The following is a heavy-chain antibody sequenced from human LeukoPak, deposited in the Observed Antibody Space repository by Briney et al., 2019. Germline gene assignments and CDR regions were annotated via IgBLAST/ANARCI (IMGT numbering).Heavy chain of an antibody. CDR1: GLPFSHQW. CDR2: ISPDGSER. J-gene: IGHJ3*02. Sequence: GGSLRLSCTASGLPFSHQWMTWVRQAPGKGLEWVANISPDGSERGLVDSVGGRFTISRDNARNSMYLQMNSLRAEDTAMYYCGRVGGRSVAAKGDAFDIWGQGTMVTVSS. CDR3: GRVGGRSVAAKGDAFDI. V-gene: IGHV3-7*01. D-gene: IGHD6-6*01.